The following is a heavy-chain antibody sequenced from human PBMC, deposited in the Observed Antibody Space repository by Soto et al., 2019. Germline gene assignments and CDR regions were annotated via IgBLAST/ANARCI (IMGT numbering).Heavy chain of an antibody. Sequence: QVQLVQSGAEVKKPGSSEKVSCKASGGTFSSYSINWVRQAPGQGLEWMGEIIPIFGTANYAQKFQVRVTITADESTSTAYMELSSLRSQDTAAYYCARDVGRNSGAIDYWGQGTLVTVSS. V-gene: IGHV1-69*01. J-gene: IGHJ4*02. D-gene: IGHD1-26*01. CDR2: IIPIFGTA. CDR1: GGTFSSYS. CDR3: ARDVGRNSGAIDY.